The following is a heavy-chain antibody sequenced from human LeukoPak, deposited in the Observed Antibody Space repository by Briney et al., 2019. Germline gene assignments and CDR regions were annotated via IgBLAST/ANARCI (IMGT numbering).Heavy chain of an antibody. CDR1: GYTFSSYA. D-gene: IGHD6-13*01. CDR3: ARGRMGYSSSYFFDY. CDR2: IIPIFGTA. V-gene: IGHV1-69*05. Sequence: SVKVSCKASGYTFSSYAISWVRQAPGQGLEWMGGIIPIFGTANYAQKFQGRVTITTDESTSTAYMELSSLRSEDTAVYYCARGRMGYSSSYFFDYWGQGTLVTVSS. J-gene: IGHJ4*02.